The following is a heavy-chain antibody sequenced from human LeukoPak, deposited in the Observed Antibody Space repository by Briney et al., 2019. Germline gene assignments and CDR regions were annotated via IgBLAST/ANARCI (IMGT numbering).Heavy chain of an antibody. CDR3: AIYYDSSGSIDH. Sequence: GGSLRLSCAASGFIFSDYYMTWIRQTPGKGLEWLSYISDSGSTINYADSVKGRLTISRDNAKKSLFQQVNSLRAEDTAVYYCAIYYDSSGSIDHWGQGTLVTVSS. CDR2: ISDSGSTI. V-gene: IGHV3-11*01. CDR1: GFIFSDYY. J-gene: IGHJ4*02. D-gene: IGHD3-22*01.